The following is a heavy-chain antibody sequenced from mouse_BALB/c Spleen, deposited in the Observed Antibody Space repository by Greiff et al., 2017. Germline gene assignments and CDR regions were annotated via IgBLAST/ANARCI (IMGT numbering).Heavy chain of an antibody. D-gene: IGHD1-1*01. CDR1: GYTFSSYW. CDR3: AKGGVEDAMDY. Sequence: QVQLQQSGAELMKPGASVKISCKATGYTFSSYWIEWVKQRPGHGLEWIGEILPGSGSTNYNEKFKGKATFTADTSSNTAYMQLSSLTSEDSAVYYCAKGGVEDAMDYWGQGTSVTVSS. V-gene: IGHV1-9*01. J-gene: IGHJ4*01. CDR2: ILPGSGST.